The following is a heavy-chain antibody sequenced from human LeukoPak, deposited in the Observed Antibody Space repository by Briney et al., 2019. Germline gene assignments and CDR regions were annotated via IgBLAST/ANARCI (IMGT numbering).Heavy chain of an antibody. V-gene: IGHV4-34*01. Sequence: SETLSLTCAVYGGSFSGYYWSWIRQPPGKGLEWIGEINHSGSTNYNPSLKSRVTISVDTSKNQFSLKLSSVTAADTAVYYCARDLRSSSWYYFDYWGQGTLVTVSS. CDR1: GGSFSGYY. D-gene: IGHD6-13*01. J-gene: IGHJ4*02. CDR2: INHSGST. CDR3: ARDLRSSSWYYFDY.